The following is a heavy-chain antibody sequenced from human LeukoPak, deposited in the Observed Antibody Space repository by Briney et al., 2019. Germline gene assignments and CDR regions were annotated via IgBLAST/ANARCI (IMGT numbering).Heavy chain of an antibody. Sequence: SETLSLTCAVTGYSISSGYYWGWIRQPPGKGLEWIGSIYHSGSTYYNPSLKSRVTITVDTSKNQFSLKLSSVTAADTAVYYCARQHSGVTRPFDYWGQGTLVTVSS. V-gene: IGHV4-38-2*01. CDR1: GYSISSGYY. D-gene: IGHD4-23*01. CDR2: IYHSGST. CDR3: ARQHSGVTRPFDY. J-gene: IGHJ4*02.